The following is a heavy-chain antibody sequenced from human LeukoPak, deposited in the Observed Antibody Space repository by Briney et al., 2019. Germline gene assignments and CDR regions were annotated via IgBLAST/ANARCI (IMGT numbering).Heavy chain of an antibody. V-gene: IGHV3-21*01. CDR3: ASDFWRDY. Sequence: GGSLRLSCAASGFTFSSYAMSWVRQAPGKGLEWVSSISSSSSYIYYADSVKGRFTISRDNAKNSLYLQMNSLRAEDTAVYYRASDFWRDYWGQGTLVTVSS. CDR2: ISSSSSYI. J-gene: IGHJ4*02. CDR1: GFTFSSYA. D-gene: IGHD3-3*01.